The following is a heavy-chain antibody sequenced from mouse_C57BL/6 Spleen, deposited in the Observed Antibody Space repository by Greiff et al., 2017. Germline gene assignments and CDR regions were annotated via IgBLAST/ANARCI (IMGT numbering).Heavy chain of an antibody. Sequence: EVKVVESGGGLVKPGGSLKLSCAASGFTFSSYAMSWVRQTPEKRLEWVATSSDGGSYTYYPDNVKGRFTISRDNAKNNLYLQMSHLKSEDTAMYYCARGGTYSNYFDYWGQGTTLTVSS. J-gene: IGHJ2*01. V-gene: IGHV5-4*03. D-gene: IGHD2-5*01. CDR1: GFTFSSYA. CDR2: SSDGGSYT. CDR3: ARGGTYSNYFDY.